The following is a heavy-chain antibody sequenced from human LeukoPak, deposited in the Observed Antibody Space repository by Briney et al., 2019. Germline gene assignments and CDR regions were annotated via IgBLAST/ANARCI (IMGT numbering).Heavy chain of an antibody. CDR3: ARAHYDILTGYFYYFDY. J-gene: IGHJ4*02. CDR2: IYYSGST. V-gene: IGHV4-39*01. CDR1: GGSISSSSYY. Sequence: PSETLSLTCTVSGGSISSSSYYWGWIRQPPGKVLEWIGSIYYSGSTYYNPSLKSRVTISVDTSKNQFSLKLSSVTAADTAVYYCARAHYDILTGYFYYFDYWGQGTLVTVSS. D-gene: IGHD3-9*01.